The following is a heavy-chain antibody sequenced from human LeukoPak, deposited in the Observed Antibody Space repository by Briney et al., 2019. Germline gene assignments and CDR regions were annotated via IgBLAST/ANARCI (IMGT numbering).Heavy chain of an antibody. J-gene: IGHJ4*02. CDR3: TTIWPDYYDSSGYY. CDR1: GFTFSTYS. CDR2: IKSKTDGGTT. D-gene: IGHD3-22*01. V-gene: IGHV3-15*01. Sequence: GGSLRLSCAASGFTFSTYSMNWVRQAPGKGLEWVGRIKSKTDGGTTDYAAPVKGRFTISRDDSKNMLYLQMNSLKTEDTAVYYCTTIWPDYYDSSGYYWGQGSLVTVSS.